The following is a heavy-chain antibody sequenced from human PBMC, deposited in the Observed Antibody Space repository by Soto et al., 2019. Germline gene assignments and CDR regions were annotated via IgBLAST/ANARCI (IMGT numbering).Heavy chain of an antibody. CDR2: IYHSGST. Sequence: QLQLQESDSGLVKPSQTLSLTCAVSGGSISSGGDSWSWIRQPPGKGLEWIGYIYHSGSTYYNPSLKIRVTISVDRSKNQISLKLSSVTAADTAVYYCARGRDDILTGYYPPAMDVWGQGTTVTVSS. D-gene: IGHD3-9*01. V-gene: IGHV4-30-2*01. CDR1: GGSISSGGDS. J-gene: IGHJ6*02. CDR3: ARGRDDILTGYYPPAMDV.